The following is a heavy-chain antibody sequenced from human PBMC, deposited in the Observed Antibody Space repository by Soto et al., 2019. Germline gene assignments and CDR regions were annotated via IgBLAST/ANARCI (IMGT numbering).Heavy chain of an antibody. CDR2: ISYDGSNK. V-gene: IGHV3-30*18. J-gene: IGHJ1*01. CDR1: GFTFSSYG. Sequence: SLRLSCAASGFTFSSYGMHWVRQAPGKGLEWVAVISYDGSNKYYADSVKGRFTISRDNSKNTLYLQMNSLRAEDTAVYYCAKDYETMVRGVMAYFQHWGQGTLVTVSS. D-gene: IGHD3-10*01. CDR3: AKDYETMVRGVMAYFQH.